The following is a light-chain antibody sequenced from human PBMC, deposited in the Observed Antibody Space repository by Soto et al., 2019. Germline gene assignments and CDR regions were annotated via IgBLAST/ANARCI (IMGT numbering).Light chain of an antibody. CDR2: GAS. J-gene: IGKJ1*01. V-gene: IGKV3-20*01. Sequence: EIVLTQSPATLSLSPGERATLSCRASQSVTSSYLAWWQQKPGQAPRLLIYGASSRATGIPARFSGSGSGTEFTLTISSLQSEDFAVYYCQQYVTSPWAFGQGTKVDIK. CDR1: QSVTSSY. CDR3: QQYVTSPWA.